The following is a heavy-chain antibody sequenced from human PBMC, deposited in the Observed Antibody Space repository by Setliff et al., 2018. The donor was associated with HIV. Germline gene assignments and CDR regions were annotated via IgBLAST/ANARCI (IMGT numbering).Heavy chain of an antibody. J-gene: IGHJ4*02. CDR2: IDHSGST. CDR3: ARLRQWLAFFDS. Sequence: PSETLSLTCAVCGGSFNDYYWTWIRQPPGKGLEWIGEIDHSGSTKYHASLKSRLTISVDTSKNQFSLNLSSVTAADTAVYYCARLRQWLAFFDSWGQGTLVTVSS. D-gene: IGHD6-19*01. V-gene: IGHV4-34*09. CDR1: GGSFNDYY.